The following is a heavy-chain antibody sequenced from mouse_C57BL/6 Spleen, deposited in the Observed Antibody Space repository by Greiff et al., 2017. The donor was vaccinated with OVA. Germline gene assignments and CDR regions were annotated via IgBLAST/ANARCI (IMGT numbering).Heavy chain of an antibody. CDR1: GYSITSGYY. CDR2: ISYDGSN. J-gene: IGHJ2*01. CDR3: ARDHWYYFDY. V-gene: IGHV3-6*01. Sequence: EVQRVESGPGLVKPSQSLSLTCSVTGYSITSGYYWNWIRQFPGNKLEWMGYISYDGSNNYNPSLKNRISITRDTSKNQFFLKLNSVTTEDTATYYCARDHWYYFDYWGQGTTLTVSS.